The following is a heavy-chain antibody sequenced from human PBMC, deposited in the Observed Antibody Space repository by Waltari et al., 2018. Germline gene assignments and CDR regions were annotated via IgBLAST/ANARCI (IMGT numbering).Heavy chain of an antibody. CDR2: ICPTFCTA. CDR1: GGTFRSNA. CDR3: ARVRTQGELDAFDI. Sequence: QVQLVQSGAEVKKPGSSVTVSCKAAGGTFRSNAISWVRQAPGKGLEWMGGICPTFCTAHNAQKFQGRVTITADQSTSTAYMELGSLRSEDTAVYYCARVRTQGELDAFDIWGQGTMVTVSS. J-gene: IGHJ3*02. D-gene: IGHD1-26*01. V-gene: IGHV1-69*13.